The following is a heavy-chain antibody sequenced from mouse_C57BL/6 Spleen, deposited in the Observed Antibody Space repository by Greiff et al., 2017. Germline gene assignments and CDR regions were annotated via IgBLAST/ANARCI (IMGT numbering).Heavy chain of an antibody. Sequence: VKLQEPGAELVKPGASVKISCKASGYAFSSYWMKWVKQRPGKGLEWIGQIYPGDGDTNYNGKFKGKATLTADTSSSTAYMQLSSLTSEDSAVYFCARGSTRTMDYWGQGTSVTVSS. CDR2: IYPGDGDT. J-gene: IGHJ4*01. V-gene: IGHV1-80*01. CDR1: GYAFSSYW. CDR3: ARGSTRTMDY. D-gene: IGHD2-14*01.